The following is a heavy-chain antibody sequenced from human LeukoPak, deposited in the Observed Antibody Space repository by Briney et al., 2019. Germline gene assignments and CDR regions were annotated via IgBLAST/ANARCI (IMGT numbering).Heavy chain of an antibody. D-gene: IGHD6-19*01. J-gene: IGHJ4*02. CDR1: GFTFSSYA. V-gene: IGHV3-23*01. CDR2: ISGSGGST. CDR3: ARQGPAGDYTSGWYNDY. Sequence: PGGSLRLSCAASGFTFSSYAMSWVRQAPGKGLEWVSAISGSGGSTYYADSVKGRFTISRDNSKNTLYLQMNSLRAEDTAVYYCARQGPAGDYTSGWYNDYWGQGTLVTVSS.